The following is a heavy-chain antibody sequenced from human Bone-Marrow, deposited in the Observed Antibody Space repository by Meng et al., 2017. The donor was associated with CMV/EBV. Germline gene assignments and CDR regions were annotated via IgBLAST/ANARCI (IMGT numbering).Heavy chain of an antibody. Sequence: GESLKISCTASGFTFRNYWMSWVRQAPGKGLEWVANIKQDGGEKYSADSVEGRFTISRDNAEKSLYLQMNNLKVEDTAVYYCARVHGLEYQPQKYYYYGMDVWGQGTTVTVSS. J-gene: IGHJ6*02. CDR1: GFTFRNYW. D-gene: IGHD2-2*01. CDR2: IKQDGGEK. V-gene: IGHV3-7*01. CDR3: ARVHGLEYQPQKYYYYGMDV.